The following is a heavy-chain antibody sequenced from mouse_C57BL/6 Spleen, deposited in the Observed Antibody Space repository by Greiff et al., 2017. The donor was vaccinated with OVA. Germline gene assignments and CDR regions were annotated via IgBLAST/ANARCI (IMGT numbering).Heavy chain of an antibody. CDR3: ARSYGNYVAMDY. CDR2: IDPSDSET. J-gene: IGHJ4*01. CDR1: GYTFTSYW. D-gene: IGHD2-1*01. V-gene: IGHV1-52*01. Sequence: VQLQQPGAELVRPGSSVKLSCKASGYTFTSYWMHWVKQRPIQGLEWIGNIDPSDSETHYNQKFKDKATLTVDKSSSTAYMQLSSLTSEDSAVYYCARSYGNYVAMDYWGQGTSVTVSS.